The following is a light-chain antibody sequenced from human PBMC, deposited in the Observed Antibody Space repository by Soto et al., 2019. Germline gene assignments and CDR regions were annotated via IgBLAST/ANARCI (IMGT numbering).Light chain of an antibody. CDR2: DAS. CDR1: QSVSSY. V-gene: IGKV3-11*01. J-gene: IGKJ3*01. CDR3: QQRSNWPAFT. Sequence: EIVLTQSPATLSLSPGERATLSRRASQSVSSYLAWYQQKPGQAPRLLIYDASNRATGIPARFSGSGSGTDLTLTISSLEPEDFAVYYCQQRSNWPAFTFGPGTKADIK.